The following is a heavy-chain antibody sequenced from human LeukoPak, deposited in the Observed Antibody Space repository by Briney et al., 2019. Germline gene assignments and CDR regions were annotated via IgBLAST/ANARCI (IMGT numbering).Heavy chain of an antibody. D-gene: IGHD2-8*01. CDR2: IYYSGST. CDR3: ARVPSPRYCTNGVCYSYYFDY. V-gene: IGHV4-39*07. CDR1: GGSISSSSYY. J-gene: IGHJ4*02. Sequence: SETLSLTCTVSGGSISSSSYYWGWIRQPPGKGLEWIGSIYYSGSTYYNPPLKSRVTISVDTSKNQFSLKLSSVTAADTAVYYCARVPSPRYCTNGVCYSYYFDYWGQGTLVTVSS.